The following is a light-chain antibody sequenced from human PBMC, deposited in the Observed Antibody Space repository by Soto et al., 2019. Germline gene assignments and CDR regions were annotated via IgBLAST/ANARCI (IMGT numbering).Light chain of an antibody. V-gene: IGKV1-5*01. Sequence: DIQLTQSPSTLSASVGDRVTLTCRASQNINNWLAWYQQKPGKAPKVLIYDASILESGVPSRFSGSGSGTEFTLTISSLQPDDFATYYCQQYDGNFGPGTKVDIK. CDR1: QNINNW. CDR3: QQYDGN. CDR2: DAS. J-gene: IGKJ3*01.